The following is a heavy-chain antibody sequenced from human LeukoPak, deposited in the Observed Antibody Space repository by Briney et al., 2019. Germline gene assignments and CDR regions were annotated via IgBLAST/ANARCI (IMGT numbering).Heavy chain of an antibody. D-gene: IGHD5-24*01. V-gene: IGHV5-51*01. CDR2: IYPGDSET. CDR1: GYSFTTYW. CDR3: TRSPRDGYHDAFDI. Sequence: GESLKISCKGSGYSFTTYWIAWVRQMPGEGLEWMGSIYPGDSETRYSPSFQGQVTISADKSITTAYLQWGSLRASDTAMYYCTRSPRDGYHDAFDIWGQGTTVTVFS. J-gene: IGHJ3*02.